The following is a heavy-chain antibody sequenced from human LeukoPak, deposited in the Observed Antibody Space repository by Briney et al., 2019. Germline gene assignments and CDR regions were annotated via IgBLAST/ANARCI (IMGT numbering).Heavy chain of an antibody. CDR2: INHSGST. V-gene: IGHV4-34*01. J-gene: IGHJ4*02. CDR3: ASSPPVSYDFWSGYYPFDY. CDR1: GGSLSGYY. D-gene: IGHD3-3*01. Sequence: PSETLSLTCAVYGGSLSGYYWSWIRQPPGKGLEWIGEINHSGSTKYNPSLKSRVTISVDTSKNQFSLKLSSVTAADTAVYYCASSPPVSYDFWSGYYPFDYWGQGTLVTVSS.